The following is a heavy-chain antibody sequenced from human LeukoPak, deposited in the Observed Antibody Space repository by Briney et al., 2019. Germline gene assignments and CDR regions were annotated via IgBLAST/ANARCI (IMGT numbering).Heavy chain of an antibody. CDR2: ISGSGGST. Sequence: GGSLRLSCAASGFTFSTYAMSWVRQAPGKGLEWVSTISGSGGSTYYADSVKGRFTISRDNSRNTLYLQMNSLRVEDTALYYCAKTDSYGSRGPGYLDSWGQGTLVTVSS. V-gene: IGHV3-23*01. J-gene: IGHJ4*02. CDR3: AKTDSYGSRGPGYLDS. CDR1: GFTFSTYA. D-gene: IGHD5-18*01.